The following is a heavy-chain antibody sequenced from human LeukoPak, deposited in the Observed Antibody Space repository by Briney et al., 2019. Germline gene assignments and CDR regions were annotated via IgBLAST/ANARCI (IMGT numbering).Heavy chain of an antibody. J-gene: IGHJ4*02. V-gene: IGHV1-46*01. CDR2: INPSGGST. CDR1: GYSFTNSY. CDR3: ARTRGYYFDY. Sequence: ASVKVSCKASGYSFTNSYMHWVGQAPGQGLEWMGMINPSGGSTTYAQKFQGRVTMTRDMSTSTVYMELSSLTSEDTAVYYCARTRGYYFDYWGQGTLVTVSS.